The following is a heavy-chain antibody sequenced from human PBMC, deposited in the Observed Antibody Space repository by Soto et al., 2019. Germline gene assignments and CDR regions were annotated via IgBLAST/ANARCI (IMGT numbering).Heavy chain of an antibody. Sequence: ASVKVTSKDSGYTYTSYALHWVRQAPGQRLEWMGWINAGNGNTKYSQKFQGKVTITRDTSASTAYMELSSLRSEDTAVYYCARGLGLYYFDYWGQGTLVTVSS. D-gene: IGHD1-26*01. J-gene: IGHJ4*02. CDR3: ARGLGLYYFDY. V-gene: IGHV1-3*01. CDR2: INAGNGNT. CDR1: GYTYTSYA.